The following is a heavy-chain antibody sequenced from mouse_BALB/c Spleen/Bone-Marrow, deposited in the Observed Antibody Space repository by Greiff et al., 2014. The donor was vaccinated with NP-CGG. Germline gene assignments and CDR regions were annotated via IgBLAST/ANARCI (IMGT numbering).Heavy chain of an antibody. J-gene: IGHJ1*01. D-gene: IGHD2-14*01. Sequence: QVQLQQPGAELMKPGASVKISCKATGYTFSSYWIEWVKQRPGHGLEWIGEILPGSGSTNYNEKFKGKATFTADTSSNTAYMQISSLTSECSAVYYGARGGVRGGYWYFDVWGAGTTVTVSS. CDR2: ILPGSGST. CDR3: ARGGVRGGYWYFDV. CDR1: GYTFSSYW. V-gene: IGHV1-9*01.